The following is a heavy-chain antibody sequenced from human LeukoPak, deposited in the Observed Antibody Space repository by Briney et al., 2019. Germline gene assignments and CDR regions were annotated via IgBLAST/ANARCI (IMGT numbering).Heavy chain of an antibody. Sequence: ASVKVSCKASGYTFTGYYMHWVRQAPGQGLEWMGWINPNSGGTNYAQKFQGGVTMTRDTSISTAYMELSRLRSDDTAVYYCARDSGLGGSGSYFYYYYYGMDVWGQGTTVTVSS. CDR2: INPNSGGT. D-gene: IGHD3-10*01. CDR1: GYTFTGYY. J-gene: IGHJ6*02. V-gene: IGHV1-2*02. CDR3: ARDSGLGGSGSYFYYYYYGMDV.